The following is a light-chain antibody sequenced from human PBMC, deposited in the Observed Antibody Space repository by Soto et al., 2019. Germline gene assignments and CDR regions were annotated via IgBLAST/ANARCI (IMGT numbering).Light chain of an antibody. CDR1: SGHSSYA. J-gene: IGLJ3*02. CDR3: QTWGTGTWV. V-gene: IGLV4-69*01. CDR2: LNSDGSH. Sequence: QLVLTQSPSASASLGASVKLTCTLSSGHSSYAIAWHQQQPEKGPRYLMKLNSDGSHSKGDGIPDRFSGSSSGAERYLTISSLQSDDEAVYYCQTWGTGTWVFGGGTKLTVL.